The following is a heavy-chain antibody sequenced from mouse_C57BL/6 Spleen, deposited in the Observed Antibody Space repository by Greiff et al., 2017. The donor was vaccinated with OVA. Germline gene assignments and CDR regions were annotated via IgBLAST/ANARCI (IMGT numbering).Heavy chain of an antibody. V-gene: IGHV1-64*01. Sequence: VQLQQPGAELVKPGASVKLSCKASGYTFTSYWMHWVKQRPGQGLEWIGMIHPNSGSTNYNEKFKSKATLTVDKSSSTAYMQLSSLTSEDSAVYYGALPHYSKSLYAMDYWGQGTSVTVSS. CDR2: IHPNSGST. D-gene: IGHD2-5*01. J-gene: IGHJ4*01. CDR3: ALPHYSKSLYAMDY. CDR1: GYTFTSYW.